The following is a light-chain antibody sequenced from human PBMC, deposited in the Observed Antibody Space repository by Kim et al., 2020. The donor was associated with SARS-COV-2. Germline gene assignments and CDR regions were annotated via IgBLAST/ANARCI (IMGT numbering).Light chain of an antibody. CDR3: QQYVNVPRT. CDR2: WAS. Sequence: DIVMTQSPDSMDASLGERATINCRSSQSVLYSSDNKNYLAWYQHKPGQPPKLLISWASIRESGVPDRFSGSGSGTDFTLTITSLQAEDVAVYYCQQYVNVPRTFGQGTKLEI. J-gene: IGKJ2*01. CDR1: QSVLYSSDNKNY. V-gene: IGKV4-1*01.